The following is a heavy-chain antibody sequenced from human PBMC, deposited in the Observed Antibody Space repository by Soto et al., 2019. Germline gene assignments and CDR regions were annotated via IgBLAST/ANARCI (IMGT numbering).Heavy chain of an antibody. V-gene: IGHV1-2*02. Sequence: GASVKVSCKASGYMFIGFSLHGVRQAPGQGLEWLGWINPKNGDTNHAQKFQGRVTMTRDTSINTVYMELNSMKSDDTAVYYCSKGRWTVGHCSGGSCYEGMDVWGQWTTVTVSS. CDR1: GYMFIGFS. CDR2: INPKNGDT. CDR3: SKGRWTVGHCSGGSCYEGMDV. D-gene: IGHD2-15*01. J-gene: IGHJ6*02.